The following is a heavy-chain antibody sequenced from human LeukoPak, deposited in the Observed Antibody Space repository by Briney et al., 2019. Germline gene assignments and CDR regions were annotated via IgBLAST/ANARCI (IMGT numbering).Heavy chain of an antibody. D-gene: IGHD3-10*01. V-gene: IGHV4-34*01. CDR1: GGSFSGYY. CDR3: ARAGWYYYGSGRYQRYFDY. Sequence: PSETLSLTCAVYGGSFSGYYWSWIRQPPGRGLEWIGEINHSGSTNYNPSLKSRVTISVDTSKNQFSLKLSSVTAADTAVYYCARAGWYYYGSGRYQRYFDYWGQGTLVTVSS. J-gene: IGHJ4*02. CDR2: INHSGST.